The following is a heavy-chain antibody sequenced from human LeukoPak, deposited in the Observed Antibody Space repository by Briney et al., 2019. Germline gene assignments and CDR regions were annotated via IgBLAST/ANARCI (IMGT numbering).Heavy chain of an antibody. J-gene: IGHJ5*02. V-gene: IGHV4-34*01. CDR1: GGSFSGYY. CDR3: ARRGSSWYSGSKSWFDP. D-gene: IGHD6-13*01. CDR2: INHSGST. Sequence: SETLSLTCAVYGGSFSGYYWSWIRQPPGKGLEWIGEINHSGSTNYNPSLKSRVTISVDTSKNQFSLKLSSVTAADTAVYYCARRGSSWYSGSKSWFDPWGQGTLVTVSS.